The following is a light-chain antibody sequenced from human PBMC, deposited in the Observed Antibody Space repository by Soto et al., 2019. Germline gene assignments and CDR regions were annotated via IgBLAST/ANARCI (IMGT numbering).Light chain of an antibody. CDR1: QSVSSSF. V-gene: IGKV3D-20*02. Sequence: EIVLTQSPGTLSLSPGERATLSCRASQSVSSSFLAWYQQRPGQAPRLLIYAASNTAPGIPDRFSGSGSGTDFTLTISSLDPKDFAVYYCQQRSNWPGTFGQGTKVDI. CDR3: QQRSNWPGT. J-gene: IGKJ1*01. CDR2: AAS.